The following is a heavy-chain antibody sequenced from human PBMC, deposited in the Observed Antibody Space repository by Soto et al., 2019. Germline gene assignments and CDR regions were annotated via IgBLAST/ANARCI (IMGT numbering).Heavy chain of an antibody. V-gene: IGHV4-39*01. CDR3: ASIAAPGTTHFDF. J-gene: IGHJ4*02. Sequence: QLHLQESGPGLLRPSETLSLTCTVSGGSLGSSGYYWGWIRQSPGKGLEWIGNIYYSGNTFYNPSLKSRVTISVDTSKNQISLHLSAVTAADTAIFYCASIAAPGTTHFDFWGQGPLVTVSA. D-gene: IGHD6-13*01. CDR2: IYYSGNT. CDR1: GGSLGSSGYY.